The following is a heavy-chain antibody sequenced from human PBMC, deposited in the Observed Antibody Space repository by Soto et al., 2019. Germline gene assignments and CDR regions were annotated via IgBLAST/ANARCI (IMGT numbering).Heavy chain of an antibody. CDR2: INTLSGDT. Sequence: QVQLVQSGAEVKKPGASVKVSCKASGYTFSGYYMHWVRQAPGQGLEWMGWINTLSGDTSFPQKFQGRLATTRDTSIDTAFMEVSRLTSDDTAIYYCARSLLKVILPLGYWGQGTLVSVSS. V-gene: IGHV1-2*02. CDR3: ARSLLKVILPLGY. J-gene: IGHJ4*02. D-gene: IGHD3-3*02. CDR1: GYTFSGYY.